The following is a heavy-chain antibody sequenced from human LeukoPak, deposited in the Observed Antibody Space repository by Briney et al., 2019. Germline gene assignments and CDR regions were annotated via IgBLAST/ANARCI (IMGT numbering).Heavy chain of an antibody. CDR2: LSGSGGRT. CDR3: AKDRVGAILYFDY. CDR1: GFTFSNYG. J-gene: IGHJ4*02. V-gene: IGHV3-23*01. Sequence: GGSLRLSCAASGFTFSNYGMSWVRQAPGKGLEWVSALSGSGGRTYYADSLKGRFTISRDNSKNTLYLEMSSLRAEDTAIYYCAKDRVGAILYFDYGGQGSLVTVSS. D-gene: IGHD1-26*01.